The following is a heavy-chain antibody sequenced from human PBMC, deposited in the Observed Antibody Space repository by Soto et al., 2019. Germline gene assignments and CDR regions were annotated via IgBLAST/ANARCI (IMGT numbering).Heavy chain of an antibody. J-gene: IGHJ4*02. V-gene: IGHV3-23*01. D-gene: IGHD1-7*01. CDR3: AKARWASGTTALFDY. CDR1: GFTFSSYA. CDR2: ISGSGGST. Sequence: GGSLRLSCAASGFTFSSYATSWVRQAPGKGLEWVSAISGSGGSTYYADSVKGRFTISRDNSKNTLYLQMNSLRAEDTAVYCCAKARWASGTTALFDYWGQGTLVTVSS.